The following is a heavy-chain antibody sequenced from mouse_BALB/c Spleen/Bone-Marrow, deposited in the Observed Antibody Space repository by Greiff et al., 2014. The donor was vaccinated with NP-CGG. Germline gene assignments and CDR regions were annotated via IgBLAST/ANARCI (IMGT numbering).Heavy chain of an antibody. CDR2: IYPGSGST. CDR3: ARGYYGSSYYFDY. D-gene: IGHD1-1*01. CDR1: GYTFTDYV. V-gene: IGHV1-77*01. J-gene: IGHJ2*01. Sequence: VQLQQSGPELVKPGASVKMSCKASGYTFTDYVISWVKRRTGQGLEWIGEIYPGSGSTYYNEKFKGKATLTADKSSNTAYMQLSSLTSEDSAVYFCARGYYGSSYYFDYWGQGTTLTVSS.